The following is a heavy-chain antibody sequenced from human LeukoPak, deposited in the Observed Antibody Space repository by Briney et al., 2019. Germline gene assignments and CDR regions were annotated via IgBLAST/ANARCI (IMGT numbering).Heavy chain of an antibody. V-gene: IGHV4-59*12. Sequence: PSETLSLTCTVSGGSISSYYWSWIRQPPGKGLEWIGYIYYSGSTNYNPSLKSRVTISVDTSKNQFSLKLSSVTAADTAVYYCARGADGSGSYYWWFDPWGQGTLVTVSS. J-gene: IGHJ5*02. CDR2: IYYSGST. D-gene: IGHD3-10*01. CDR3: ARGADGSGSYYWWFDP. CDR1: GGSISSYY.